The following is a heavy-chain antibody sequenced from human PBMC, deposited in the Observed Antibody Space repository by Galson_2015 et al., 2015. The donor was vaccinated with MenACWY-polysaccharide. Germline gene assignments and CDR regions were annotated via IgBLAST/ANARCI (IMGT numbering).Heavy chain of an antibody. CDR2: VASDGRDK. J-gene: IGHJ4*02. CDR3: ARDLRRIADYYFDY. D-gene: IGHD6-13*01. CDR1: GFTFSSYA. V-gene: IGHV3-30*03. Sequence: SLRLSCAASGFTFSSYAMHWVRQVPGKGLEWVAVVASDGRDKHHTDSVKGRFTISRDNSKNTLYLQMNSLTSEDTALYYCARDLRRIADYYFDYWGRGTVVTVSS.